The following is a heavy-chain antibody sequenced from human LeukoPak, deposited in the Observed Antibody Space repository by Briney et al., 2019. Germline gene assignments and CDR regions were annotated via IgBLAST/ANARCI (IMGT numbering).Heavy chain of an antibody. J-gene: IGHJ4*02. CDR1: GFTFSSYW. V-gene: IGHV3-74*01. CDR3: ASAPPYCYASGTYNY. D-gene: IGHD3-10*01. CDR2: INTDGSST. Sequence: GGSLRLSCAASGFTFSSYWMHWVRQAPGKGLVWVSRINTDGSSTTYADSVKGRFTISRDNAKNTLYLQMNSLRADDTAVYYCASAPPYCYASGTYNYWGQGTLVTVSS.